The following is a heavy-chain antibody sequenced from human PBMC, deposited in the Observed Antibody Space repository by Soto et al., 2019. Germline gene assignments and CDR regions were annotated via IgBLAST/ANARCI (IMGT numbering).Heavy chain of an antibody. J-gene: IGHJ6*02. Sequence: PGGSLSLSCAASGFTVSSNYMSWVRQAPGKGLEWVSVIYSGGSTYYADSVKGRFTISRDNSKNTLYLQMNSLRAEDTAVYYCARDSRDPDTAMGKDVWGQGTTVTVSS. CDR1: GFTVSSNY. CDR3: ARDSRDPDTAMGKDV. CDR2: IYSGGST. V-gene: IGHV3-53*01. D-gene: IGHD5-18*01.